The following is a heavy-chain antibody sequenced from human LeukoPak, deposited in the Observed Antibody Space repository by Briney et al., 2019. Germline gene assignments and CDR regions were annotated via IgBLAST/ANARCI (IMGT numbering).Heavy chain of an antibody. V-gene: IGHV1-18*01. D-gene: IGHD6-19*01. J-gene: IGHJ4*02. Sequence: GASVKVSCKASGYTFTSYGISWVRQAPGQGLEWMGWISAYNGNTNYAQKLQGRVTMTTDTSTSTAYMELRSLRSDDTAVYYCARDASAGVAGYYFDCWGQGTLVTVSS. CDR3: ARDASAGVAGYYFDC. CDR2: ISAYNGNT. CDR1: GYTFTSYG.